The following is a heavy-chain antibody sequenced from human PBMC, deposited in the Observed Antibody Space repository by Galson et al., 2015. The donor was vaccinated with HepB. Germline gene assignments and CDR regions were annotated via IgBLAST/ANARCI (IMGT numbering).Heavy chain of an antibody. Sequence: SVKVSCKASGGTFSSYAISWVRQAPGQGLEWMGGIIPIFGTANYAQKFQGRVTITADESTSTAYMELSSLRSEDTAVYYCASSYYYGSEKRHDYWGQGTLVTVSS. V-gene: IGHV1-69*13. J-gene: IGHJ4*02. CDR2: IIPIFGTA. CDR1: GGTFSSYA. D-gene: IGHD3-10*01. CDR3: ASSYYYGSEKRHDY.